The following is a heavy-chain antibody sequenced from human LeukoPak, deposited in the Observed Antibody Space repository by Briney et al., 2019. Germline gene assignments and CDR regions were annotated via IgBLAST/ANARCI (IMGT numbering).Heavy chain of an antibody. V-gene: IGHV1-18*01. CDR2: ISAYNGNT. Sequence: ASVKVSCKASGYTFTSYGISWVRQAPGQGLEWMGWISAYNGNTNYAQKLQGRVTMTTDTSTSTAYMELRSLRSDDTAVYYCARVIFGDYYYDSSGYPDYWGQGTLVTVPS. J-gene: IGHJ4*02. CDR3: ARVIFGDYYYDSSGYPDY. CDR1: GYTFTSYG. D-gene: IGHD3-22*01.